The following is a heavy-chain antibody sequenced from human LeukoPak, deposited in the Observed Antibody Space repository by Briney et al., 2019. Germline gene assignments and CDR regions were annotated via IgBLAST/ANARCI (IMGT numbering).Heavy chain of an antibody. CDR3: ASTGYSYGYRFDY. Sequence: SETLSLTCTVSGYSISSGYYWGWIRQPPGKGLEWIGSIYHSGSTYYNPSLKSRVTISVDTSKNQFSLKLSSVTAADTAVYYCASTGYSYGYRFDYWGQGTLVTVSS. V-gene: IGHV4-38-2*02. CDR2: IYHSGST. J-gene: IGHJ4*02. CDR1: GYSISSGYY. D-gene: IGHD5-18*01.